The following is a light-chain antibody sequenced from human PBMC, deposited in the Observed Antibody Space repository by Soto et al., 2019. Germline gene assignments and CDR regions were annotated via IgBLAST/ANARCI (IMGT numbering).Light chain of an antibody. J-gene: IGLJ1*01. CDR1: NIGRKT. CDR2: DDS. Sequence: SYVVTQPPSVSVAPGQTASITCGGNNIGRKTVHWYQQKPGQAPVLVVCDDSDRPSGIPERFSGSNSGNTATLTISRVAAGDEADYYCQVWDNGDHFVFGAGTKVTVL. CDR3: QVWDNGDHFV. V-gene: IGLV3-21*02.